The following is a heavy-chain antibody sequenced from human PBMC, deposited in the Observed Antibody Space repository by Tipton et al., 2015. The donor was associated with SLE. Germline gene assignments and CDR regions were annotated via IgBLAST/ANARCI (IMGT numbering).Heavy chain of an antibody. CDR3: ARALGTTRAEHLQY. V-gene: IGHV4-34*01. J-gene: IGHJ1*01. CDR2: INHSGST. CDR1: GGSFSDYY. D-gene: IGHD1-7*01. Sequence: TLSLTCAVYGGSFSDYYWSWIRQPPGKGLEWIGEINHSGSTNYNPSLKSRVTISVDTSKNQFSLRLNSVTAADTAVYYCARALGTTRAEHLQYWGQGTLVTVSS.